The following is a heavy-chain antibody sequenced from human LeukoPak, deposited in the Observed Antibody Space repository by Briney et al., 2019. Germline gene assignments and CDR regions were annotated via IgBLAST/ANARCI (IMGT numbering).Heavy chain of an antibody. J-gene: IGHJ4*02. Sequence: PGRSLRLSCAASGFTFDDYAMHWVRQAPGKGLEWVSGISWNSASIGYADSVKGRFTISRDNAKNSLYLQMNSLRAEDTALYYCATGSLGYCSGGSCYSDYWGQGTLVTVSS. D-gene: IGHD2-15*01. V-gene: IGHV3-9*01. CDR1: GFTFDDYA. CDR2: ISWNSASI. CDR3: ATGSLGYCSGGSCYSDY.